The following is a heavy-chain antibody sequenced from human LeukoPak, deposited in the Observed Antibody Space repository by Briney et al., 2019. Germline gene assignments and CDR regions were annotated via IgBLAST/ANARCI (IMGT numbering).Heavy chain of an antibody. Sequence: SETLSLTCTVSGGSISSYYWSWIRQPPGKGLEWIGYIYYSGSTNYNPSLKSRVTISVDTSKNQFSLKLSSVTAADTAVYYCAGVAMVRGVISWFDPWGQGTLVTVSS. CDR3: AGVAMVRGVISWFDP. D-gene: IGHD3-10*01. CDR1: GGSISSYY. V-gene: IGHV4-59*12. CDR2: IYYSGST. J-gene: IGHJ5*02.